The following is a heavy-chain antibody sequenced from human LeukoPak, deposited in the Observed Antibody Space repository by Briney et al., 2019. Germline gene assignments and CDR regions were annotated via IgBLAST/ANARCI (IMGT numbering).Heavy chain of an antibody. CDR3: ARKSYYDSSGYYFYAFDI. Sequence: SETLSLTCTVSGGSVSSGSYYWSWIRQPPGKRLEWIGYIYYSGSTNYNPSLKSRVTISVDTSKNQLSLKLSSVTAADTAVYYCARKSYYDSSGYYFYAFDIWGQGTMVTVSS. J-gene: IGHJ3*02. V-gene: IGHV4-61*01. CDR2: IYYSGST. CDR1: GGSVSSGSYY. D-gene: IGHD3-22*01.